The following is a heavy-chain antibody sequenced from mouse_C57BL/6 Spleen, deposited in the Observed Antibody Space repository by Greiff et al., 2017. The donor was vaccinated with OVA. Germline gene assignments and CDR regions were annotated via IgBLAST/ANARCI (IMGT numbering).Heavy chain of an antibody. J-gene: IGHJ1*03. CDR2: IYPGDGDT. CDR3: ARGPLGYWYFDV. V-gene: IGHV1-80*01. CDR1: GYAFSSYW. Sequence: VKLQQSGAELVKPGASVKISCKASGYAFSSYWMNWVKQRPGKGLEWIGQIYPGDGDTNYNGKFKGKATLTADKSSSTAYMQLSSLTSEDSAVYFCARGPLGYWYFDVWGTGTTVTVSS. D-gene: IGHD6-1*01.